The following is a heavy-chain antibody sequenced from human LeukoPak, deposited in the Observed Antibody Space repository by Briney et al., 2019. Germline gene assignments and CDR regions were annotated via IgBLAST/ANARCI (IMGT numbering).Heavy chain of an antibody. J-gene: IGHJ6*04. CDR3: ATGWRVPRFWSGYYSYYYYGMDV. D-gene: IGHD3-3*01. CDR2: LYVEDGET. Sequence: VASVKVSCKVSGYTLIELSMRGVRQAPGKGGGWGGDLYVEDGETLYAQTHQSRVTMSEDTSTDTAYMELSSLRSEDTAVYYCATGWRVPRFWSGYYSYYYYGMDVWGKGTTVTVSS. CDR1: GYTLIELS. V-gene: IGHV1-24*01.